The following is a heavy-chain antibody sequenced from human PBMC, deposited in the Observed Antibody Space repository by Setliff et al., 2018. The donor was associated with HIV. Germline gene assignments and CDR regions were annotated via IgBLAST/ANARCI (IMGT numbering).Heavy chain of an antibody. CDR2: INPNSGGT. CDR3: ARVGKDSSGYYTSLDYYYYYMDV. J-gene: IGHJ6*03. V-gene: IGHV1-2*02. D-gene: IGHD3-22*01. Sequence: GASVKVSCKASGYTFTGYYMHWVRQAPGQGLEWMGWINPNSGGTTYAQKFQGRVTITRDTSASTAYMELSSLRSEDTAVYYCARVGKDSSGYYTSLDYYYYYMDVWGKGTTVTVSS. CDR1: GYTFTGYY.